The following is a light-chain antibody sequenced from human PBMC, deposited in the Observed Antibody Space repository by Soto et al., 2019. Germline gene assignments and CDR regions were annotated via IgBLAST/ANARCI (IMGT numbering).Light chain of an antibody. CDR2: NND. V-gene: IGLV1-44*01. CDR1: SSSIGRNT. CDR3: AAWDDSLNGRVV. Sequence: QSVLSQPPSASGTPGQRVTISCSGSSSSIGRNTVNWYQQVPGTAPKLLIFNNDQRPSGVPDRFSGSKSGTSASLAISGLQSEDEADYYCAAWDDSLNGRVVFGGGTKVTVL. J-gene: IGLJ2*01.